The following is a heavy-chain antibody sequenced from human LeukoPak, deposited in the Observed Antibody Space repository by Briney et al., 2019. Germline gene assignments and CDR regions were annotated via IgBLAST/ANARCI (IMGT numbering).Heavy chain of an antibody. CDR2: INHSGST. D-gene: IGHD5-18*01. J-gene: IGHJ3*02. V-gene: IGHV4-34*01. Sequence: SETLSLTCAVYGGSFSGYYWSWIRQPPGKGLEWIGEINHSGSTYYNPSLKSRVTISVDTSKNQFSLKLSSVTAADTAVYYCARDGVDTAMVTAFDIWGQGTMVTVSS. CDR3: ARDGVDTAMVTAFDI. CDR1: GGSFSGYY.